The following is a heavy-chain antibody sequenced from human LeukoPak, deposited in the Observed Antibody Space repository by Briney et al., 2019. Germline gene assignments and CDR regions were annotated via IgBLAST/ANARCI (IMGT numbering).Heavy chain of an antibody. V-gene: IGHV3-30*04. Sequence: QAGGSLRLSCAASGFTLSSFSMHWVRQAPGKGLEWVAVIPYDGNNKYYADSVKGRFTISRDNAKNSLYLQMNSLRAEDTAVYYCARDLPDIVATISYYMDVWGKGTTVTISS. J-gene: IGHJ6*03. CDR2: IPYDGNNK. D-gene: IGHD5-12*01. CDR1: GFTLSSFS. CDR3: ARDLPDIVATISYYMDV.